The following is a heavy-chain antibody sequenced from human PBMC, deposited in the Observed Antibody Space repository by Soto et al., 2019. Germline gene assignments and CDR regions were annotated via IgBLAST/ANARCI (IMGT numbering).Heavy chain of an antibody. V-gene: IGHV4-4*02. D-gene: IGHD6-13*01. CDR2: IYHRGST. J-gene: IGHJ3*02. Sequence: QVQLQESGPGLVKPSGTLSLTCAVSSGSISSSNWWSWVRQPPGKGLEWIREIYHRGSTNYHPSLKSRVTISVDKSKNQFSLKLSSVTAADTAVYYCATKDLAAAGRIPAFDIWGQGTMVTVSS. CDR3: ATKDLAAAGRIPAFDI. CDR1: SGSISSSNW.